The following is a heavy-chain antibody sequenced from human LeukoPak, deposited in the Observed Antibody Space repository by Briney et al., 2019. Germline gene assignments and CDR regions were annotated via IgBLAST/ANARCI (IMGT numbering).Heavy chain of an antibody. Sequence: SETLSLTCTVSGGSISSSSYYWGWIRQPPGKGLEWIGSIYYSGSTYYNPSLKSRVTISVDKSKNQFSLKLSSVTAADTAVYYCARDRGGYSSSRTFDYWGQGTLVTVSS. CDR2: IYYSGST. CDR3: ARDRGGYSSSRTFDY. V-gene: IGHV4-39*07. CDR1: GGSISSSSYY. D-gene: IGHD6-13*01. J-gene: IGHJ4*02.